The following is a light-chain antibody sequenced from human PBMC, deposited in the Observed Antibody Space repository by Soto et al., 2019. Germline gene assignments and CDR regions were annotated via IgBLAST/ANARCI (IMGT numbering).Light chain of an antibody. Sequence: IQMTQSPSTLSASVGDRVTITCRASQGISSALAWYQQKPGKAPKLLIYDASSLESGVPSRFSGSGSGADFTLTISSLQPEDFATYYCQQFNNYPQITFGQGTRLEI. J-gene: IGKJ5*01. CDR1: QGISSA. CDR3: QQFNNYPQIT. CDR2: DAS. V-gene: IGKV1D-13*01.